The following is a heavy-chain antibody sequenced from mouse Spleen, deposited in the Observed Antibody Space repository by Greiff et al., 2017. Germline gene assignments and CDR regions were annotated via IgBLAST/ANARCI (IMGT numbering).Heavy chain of an antibody. CDR2: IDPSDSYT. D-gene: IGHD2-5*01. Sequence: QVQLKQPGAELVKPGASVKLSCKASGYTFTSYWMQWVKQRPGQGLEWIGEIDPSDSYTNYNQKFKGKATLTVDTSSSTAYMQLSSLTSEDSAVYYCARSRSNYVGFAYWGQGTLVTVSA. CDR3: ARSRSNYVGFAY. J-gene: IGHJ3*01. CDR1: GYTFTSYW. V-gene: IGHV1-50*01.